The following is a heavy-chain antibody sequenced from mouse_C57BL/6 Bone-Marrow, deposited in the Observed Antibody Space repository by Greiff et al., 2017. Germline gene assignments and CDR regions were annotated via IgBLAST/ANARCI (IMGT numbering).Heavy chain of an antibody. CDR1: GFTFSSYT. J-gene: IGHJ2*01. CDR2: ISGGGGNT. Sequence: EVKLVESGGGLVKPGGSLKLSCAASGFTFSSYTMSWVRQTPEKRLEWVATISGGGGNTYYPDSVKGRFTISRDNAKNTLYRQMSSLRSEDTALYYCAREGNYPYFDYWGQGTTLTVSS. V-gene: IGHV5-9*01. CDR3: AREGNYPYFDY. D-gene: IGHD2-1*01.